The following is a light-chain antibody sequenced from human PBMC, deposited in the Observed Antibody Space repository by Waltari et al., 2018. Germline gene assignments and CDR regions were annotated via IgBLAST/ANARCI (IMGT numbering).Light chain of an antibody. CDR2: DAS. CDR1: PSVDNY. J-gene: IGKJ2*02. V-gene: IGKV3-11*01. CDR3: QHRYSWPMCT. Sequence: EIVLTQSPAPLSLSPGERATLSCRASPSVDNYLHWYQQKPGQAPRHLIYDASNRATGIPARCSGSGSGTDFTLTISSLEPEDFAVDYCQHRYSWPMCTFGQGTKL.